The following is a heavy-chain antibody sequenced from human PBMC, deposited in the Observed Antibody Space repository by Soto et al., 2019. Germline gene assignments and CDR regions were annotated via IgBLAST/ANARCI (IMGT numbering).Heavy chain of an antibody. Sequence: GGSLRLSCAASGFTFSSYAMSWVRQWPGKGLAWVSTISCSGGSTCCVATVKGRFTMSRDKSMNTLYLQMTSLRAYATAGYSGAPPPVVAGTLWGQGTLVTVSS. V-gene: IGHV3-23*01. CDR3: APPPVVAGTL. CDR1: GFTFSSYA. D-gene: IGHD6-19*01. J-gene: IGHJ4*02. CDR2: ISCSGGST.